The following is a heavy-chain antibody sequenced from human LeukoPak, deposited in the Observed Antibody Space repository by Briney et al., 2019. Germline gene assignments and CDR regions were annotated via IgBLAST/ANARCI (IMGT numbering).Heavy chain of an antibody. D-gene: IGHD4-17*01. Sequence: PGGSLRLSCAASGFTFSSYGMSWVRQAPGKGLEWVSAISGSGVSTYYADSVKGRFTISRDNAKNSLYLQMNSLRAEDTAVYYCSGDYDYLDYWGQGTLVTVSS. J-gene: IGHJ4*02. CDR2: ISGSGVST. V-gene: IGHV3-23*01. CDR3: SGDYDYLDY. CDR1: GFTFSSYG.